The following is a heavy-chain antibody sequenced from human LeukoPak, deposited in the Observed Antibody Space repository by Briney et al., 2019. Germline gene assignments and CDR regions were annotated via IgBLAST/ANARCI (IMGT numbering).Heavy chain of an antibody. CDR2: IIPIFGTA. CDR1: GGTFSSYA. J-gene: IGHJ5*02. Sequence: ASVKVSCKASGGTFSSYAISWVRQAPGQGLEWMGGIIPIFGTAIYAQKFQGRVTITADESTSTAYMELSSLRSEDTAVYYCARDRGIAAAVNWFDPWGQGTLVTVSS. CDR3: ARDRGIAAAVNWFDP. D-gene: IGHD6-13*01. V-gene: IGHV1-69*13.